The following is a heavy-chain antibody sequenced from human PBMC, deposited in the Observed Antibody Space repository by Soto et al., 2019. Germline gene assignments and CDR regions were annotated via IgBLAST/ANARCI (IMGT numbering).Heavy chain of an antibody. V-gene: IGHV3-9*01. CDR2: ISWNSGSI. J-gene: IGHJ5*01. CDR3: AKDLEPSVCGYYDS. CDR1: GFKFDDYA. Sequence: PGGSLRLSCAASGFKFDDYAMNWVRQVPGKGLEWVSGISWNSGSIGYAASVAGRFTISRDNAKNSLYLQMNSLRNEDTALYFCAKDLEPSVCGYYDSWGQGTLVTVSS. D-gene: IGHD3-22*01.